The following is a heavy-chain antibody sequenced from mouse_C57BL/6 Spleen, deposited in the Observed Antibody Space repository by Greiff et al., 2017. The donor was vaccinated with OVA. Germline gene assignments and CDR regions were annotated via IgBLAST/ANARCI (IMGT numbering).Heavy chain of an antibody. Sequence: EVMLVESGGGLVQPGGSLSLSCAASGFTFTDYYMSWVRQPPGKALEWLGFIRNKANGYTTEYSASVKGRFTISRDNSQSILYLQMNALRAEDSATYYCATVVADYAMDYWGQGTSVTVSS. J-gene: IGHJ4*01. D-gene: IGHD1-1*01. V-gene: IGHV7-3*01. CDR2: IRNKANGYTT. CDR3: ATVVADYAMDY. CDR1: GFTFTDYY.